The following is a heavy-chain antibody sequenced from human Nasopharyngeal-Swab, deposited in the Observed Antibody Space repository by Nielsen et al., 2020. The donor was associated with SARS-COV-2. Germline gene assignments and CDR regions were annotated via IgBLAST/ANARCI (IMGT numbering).Heavy chain of an antibody. CDR3: ARLTTPALYGMDV. CDR2: FDPEDGET. Sequence: ASVKVSCKVSGYTLTELSMHWVRQAPGKGLEWMGGFDPEDGETIYAQKLQGRVTMTTDTSTSTAYMELRSLRSDDTAVYYCARLTTPALYGMDVWGQGTTVTVSS. J-gene: IGHJ6*02. V-gene: IGHV1-24*01. CDR1: GYTLTELS. D-gene: IGHD4-17*01.